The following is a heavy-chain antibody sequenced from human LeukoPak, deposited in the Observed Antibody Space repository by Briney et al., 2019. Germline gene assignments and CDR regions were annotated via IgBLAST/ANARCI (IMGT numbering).Heavy chain of an antibody. D-gene: IGHD3-10*01. CDR2: INPNSGGT. CDR3: ARDSNFFGSGSLEYYYMDV. V-gene: IGHV1-2*02. J-gene: IGHJ6*03. CDR1: GYTFTDYH. Sequence: ASVKVSCKASGYTFTDYHIHWVRQTPGQGPEWMGWINPNSGGTNYAQKFQGRVTMTRDTSISTAYMELSRLRSDDTAVYYCARDSNFFGSGSLEYYYMDVWGKGTTVTISS.